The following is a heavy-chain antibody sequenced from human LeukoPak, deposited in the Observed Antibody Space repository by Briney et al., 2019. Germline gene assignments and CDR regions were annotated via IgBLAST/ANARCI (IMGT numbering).Heavy chain of an antibody. J-gene: IGHJ3*02. CDR3: AKGNSSSWYRDAFDI. D-gene: IGHD6-13*01. V-gene: IGHV3-53*01. CDR1: GFTVSSNY. Sequence: PGGSLRLSCAASGFTVSSNYMSWVRQAPGKGLEWVSVIYSGGTTYYADSVKGRFTISRDNSKNTLYLQMNSLRAEDTAVYYCAKGNSSSWYRDAFDIWGQGTMVTVSS. CDR2: IYSGGTT.